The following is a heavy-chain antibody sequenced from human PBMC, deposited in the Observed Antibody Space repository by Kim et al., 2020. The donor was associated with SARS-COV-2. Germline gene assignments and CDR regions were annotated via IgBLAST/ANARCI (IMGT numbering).Heavy chain of an antibody. J-gene: IGHJ6*02. CDR2: INHSGST. D-gene: IGHD3-22*01. CDR1: GGSFSGYY. CDR3: ARGSAGITMIVVVRAYYYYGMDG. Sequence: SETLSLTCAVYGGSFSGYYWSWIRQPPGKGLEWIGEINHSGSTNYNPSLKSRVTISVDTSKNQFSLKLSSVAAADTAVYYCARGSAGITMIVVVRAYYYYGMDGRGQGTTVTVSS. V-gene: IGHV4-34*01.